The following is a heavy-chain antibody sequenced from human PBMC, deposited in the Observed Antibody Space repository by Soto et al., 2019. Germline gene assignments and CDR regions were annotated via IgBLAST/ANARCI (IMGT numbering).Heavy chain of an antibody. D-gene: IGHD3-3*01. CDR1: GYTFTSYY. J-gene: IGHJ4*02. CDR3: ASHYDMWSGYLSPVDY. Sequence: ASVKVSCKASGYTFTSYYMHWVRQAPGQGLEWMGIINPSGGSTSYAQKFQGRFTITRDNAKNSLYLEMNSLRDEDTAVYYCASHYDMWSGYLSPVDYWGQGTLVTASS. CDR2: INPSGGST. V-gene: IGHV1-46*01.